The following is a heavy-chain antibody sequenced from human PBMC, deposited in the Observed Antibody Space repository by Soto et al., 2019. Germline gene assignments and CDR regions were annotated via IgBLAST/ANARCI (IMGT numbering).Heavy chain of an antibody. Sequence: SQTLSLTCAISGDSVSSNSAAWNWIRQSPSRGLEWLGRTYYRSKWYNDYAVSVKSRITINPDTSKNQFSLQLNSVPPEDTAVYYCAREERKGSSGDYGMDVWGQGTTVTVSS. CDR3: AREERKGSSGDYGMDV. D-gene: IGHD6-6*01. J-gene: IGHJ6*02. V-gene: IGHV6-1*01. CDR1: GDSVSSNSAA. CDR2: TYYRSKWYN.